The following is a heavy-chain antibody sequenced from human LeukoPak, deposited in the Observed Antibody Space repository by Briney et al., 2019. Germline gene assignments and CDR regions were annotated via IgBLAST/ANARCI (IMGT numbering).Heavy chain of an antibody. CDR2: IYYSGST. D-gene: IGHD3-9*01. Sequence: SETLSLTCTVSGGSISSGDYYWSWIRQPPGKGLEWIGYIYYSGSTYYNPSLKSRVTISVDTSKNQFSLKLSSVTAADTAVYYCAREGTYYDILTGYQNWFDPWGQGTLVTVSS. V-gene: IGHV4-30-4*01. CDR1: GGSISSGDYY. J-gene: IGHJ5*02. CDR3: AREGTYYDILTGYQNWFDP.